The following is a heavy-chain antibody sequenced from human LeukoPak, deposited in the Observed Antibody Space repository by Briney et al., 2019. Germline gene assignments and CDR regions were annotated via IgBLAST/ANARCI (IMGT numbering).Heavy chain of an antibody. Sequence: GGSLRLSCAASGFTFSSYSMNWVRQAPGKGLEWVSSISSSSSYIYYADSVKGRFTISRDNSKNTLYLQMNSLRAEDTAVYYCTKDGYGSGSYFPYALDIWGQGTQVTVSS. D-gene: IGHD3-10*01. CDR2: ISSSSSYI. V-gene: IGHV3-21*04. CDR1: GFTFSSYS. J-gene: IGHJ3*02. CDR3: TKDGYGSGSYFPYALDI.